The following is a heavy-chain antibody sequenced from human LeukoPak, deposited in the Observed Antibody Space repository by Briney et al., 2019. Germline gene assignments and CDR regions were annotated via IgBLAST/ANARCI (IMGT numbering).Heavy chain of an antibody. D-gene: IGHD4-17*01. CDR2: IYTSGST. CDR1: DGSISSYY. J-gene: IGHJ4*02. V-gene: IGHV4-4*07. Sequence: SETLSLTCTVSDGSISSYYWSWIRQPAGKGLEWIGRIYTSGSTNYNPSLKSRVTMSVDTSKNHFSLKLSSVTAADTAVYHCARENDYGDYLDCWGQGTLVIVSS. CDR3: ARENDYGDYLDC.